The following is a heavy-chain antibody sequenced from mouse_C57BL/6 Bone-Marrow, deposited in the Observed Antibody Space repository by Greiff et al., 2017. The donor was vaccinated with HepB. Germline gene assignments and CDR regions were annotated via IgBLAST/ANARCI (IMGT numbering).Heavy chain of an antibody. D-gene: IGHD2-4*01. CDR3: ARRGYDYDDGY. CDR1: GYTFTDYY. CDR2: INPNNGGT. J-gene: IGHJ2*01. Sequence: EVQLQESGPELVKPGASVKISCKASGYTFTDYYMNWVKQSHGKSLEWIGDINPNNGGTSYNQKFKGKATLTVDKSSSTAYMELRSLTSEDSAVYYCARRGYDYDDGYWGQGTTLTVSS. V-gene: IGHV1-26*01.